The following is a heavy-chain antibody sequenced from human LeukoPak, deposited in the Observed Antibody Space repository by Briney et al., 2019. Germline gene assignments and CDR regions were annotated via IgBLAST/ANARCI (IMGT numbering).Heavy chain of an antibody. CDR2: IGTAGDT. V-gene: IGHV3-13*01. D-gene: IGHD3-9*01. CDR3: ARACGYDILTGYCN. Sequence: GGSLRLSCAASGFTFSSYDMHWVRQATGKGLEWVSAIGTAGDTYYPGSVKGRFTISRENAKNSLYLQMNSLRAGDTAVYYCARACGYDILTGYCNWGQGTLVTVSS. J-gene: IGHJ4*02. CDR1: GFTFSSYD.